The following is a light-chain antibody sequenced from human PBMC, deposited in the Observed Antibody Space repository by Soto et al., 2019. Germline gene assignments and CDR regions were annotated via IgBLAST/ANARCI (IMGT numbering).Light chain of an antibody. Sequence: QSVLTQPPSASGTPGQRVTISCSGGSSNIGTNYVYWYQQLPGTAPKLLIYRNNLRPSGVPDRFSASKSGTSASLAISGLRSEDEGDYFCAGWDDSLHCLLFGAGTKVTVL. J-gene: IGLJ1*01. CDR3: AGWDDSLHCLL. CDR2: RNN. CDR1: SSNIGTNY. V-gene: IGLV1-47*01.